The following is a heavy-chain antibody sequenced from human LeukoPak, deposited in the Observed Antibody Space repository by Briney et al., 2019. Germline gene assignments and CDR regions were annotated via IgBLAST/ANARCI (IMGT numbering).Heavy chain of an antibody. Sequence: GGSLRLSCTASGFTFGDYTMSWVRQAPGKGLEWVGFIRIKAYGGTTEYAASVKGRFTISRDDSKSIAYLQMNSLKTEDTAVYYCTRRGIYAAYPFDYWGQGTLVTVSS. D-gene: IGHD2/OR15-2a*01. CDR2: IRIKAYGGTT. CDR3: TRRGIYAAYPFDY. J-gene: IGHJ4*02. CDR1: GFTFGDYT. V-gene: IGHV3-49*04.